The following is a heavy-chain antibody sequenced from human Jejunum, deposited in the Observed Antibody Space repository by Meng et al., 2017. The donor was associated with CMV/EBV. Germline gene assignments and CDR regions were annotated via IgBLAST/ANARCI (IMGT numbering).Heavy chain of an antibody. CDR2: ISGSGEST. V-gene: IGHV3-23*01. CDR3: ARNSGAYCSGGSCWSTD. D-gene: IGHD2-15*01. CDR1: FSSSA. Sequence: FSSSAMSWVSQAPGKGLECVSVISGSGESTFYADSVEGRFTISRDNSKNTLYLHLDSLRAEDTAVYHCARNSGAYCSGGSCWSTDWGQGTLVTVSS. J-gene: IGHJ4*02.